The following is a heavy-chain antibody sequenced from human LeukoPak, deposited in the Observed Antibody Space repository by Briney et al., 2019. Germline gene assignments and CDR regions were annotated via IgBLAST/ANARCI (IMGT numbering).Heavy chain of an antibody. CDR1: GFTFSSYS. V-gene: IGHV3-30*03. CDR3: ARVDYDFWSGLGY. Sequence: PGGSLRLSCAASGFTFSSYSMNWVRQAPGKGLEWVAVISYDGSNKYYADSVKGRFTISRDNSKNTLYLQMNSLRAEDTAVYYCARVDYDFWSGLGYWGQGTLVTVSS. CDR2: ISYDGSNK. J-gene: IGHJ4*02. D-gene: IGHD3-3*01.